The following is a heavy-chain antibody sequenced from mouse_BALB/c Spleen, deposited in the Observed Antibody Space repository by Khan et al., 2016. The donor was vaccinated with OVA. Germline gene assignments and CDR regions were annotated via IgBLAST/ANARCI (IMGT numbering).Heavy chain of an antibody. D-gene: IGHD2-1*01. CDR1: GYTLTDYG. J-gene: IGHJ3*01. V-gene: IGHV9-3-1*01. CDR2: INTYTGEP. Sequence: QIQLVQSGPELKKPGETVKISCKASGYTLTDYGMNWVKQAPGKGLKWMGWINTYTGEPTYADDFKGRFAFSLETSARTAYLQVTNLKNEDTATYFCARSDGNYKFTYWGQGTLVTVSA. CDR3: ARSDGNYKFTY.